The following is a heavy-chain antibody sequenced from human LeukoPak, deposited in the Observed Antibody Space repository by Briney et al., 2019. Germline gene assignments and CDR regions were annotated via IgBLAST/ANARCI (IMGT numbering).Heavy chain of an antibody. Sequence: ASVKVSCKASGGTFSSYAISWVRQAPGQGLEWMGGIIPIFGTANYAQKFQGRATITADESTSTAYMELSSLRSEDTAVYYCARDGKTIFGVVTPYNWFDPWGQGTQVTVSS. CDR2: IIPIFGTA. J-gene: IGHJ5*02. V-gene: IGHV1-69*13. CDR1: GGTFSSYA. D-gene: IGHD3-3*01. CDR3: ARDGKTIFGVVTPYNWFDP.